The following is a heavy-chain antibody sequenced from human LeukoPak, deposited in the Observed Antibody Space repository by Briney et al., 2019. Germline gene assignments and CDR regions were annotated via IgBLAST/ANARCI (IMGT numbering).Heavy chain of an antibody. CDR3: ARGNISF. J-gene: IGHJ4*02. Sequence: PGGSLRLACAASGFTFSSYWMSWVRQAPGRGLEWVANIKQDGSKKDYVDSVKGRFTISRDNAKNSLYLQMNTLRAEDTAVFYCARGNISFGARGTQVTVSS. D-gene: IGHD2/OR15-2a*01. CDR2: IKQDGSKK. V-gene: IGHV3-7*01. CDR1: GFTFSSYW.